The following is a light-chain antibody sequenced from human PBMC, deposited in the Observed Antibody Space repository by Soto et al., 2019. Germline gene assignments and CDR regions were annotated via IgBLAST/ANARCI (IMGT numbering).Light chain of an antibody. CDR1: QTIGNY. Sequence: DIQMTQSPSSLSASVGDRVTITCRASQTIGNYLNWYQQKPGTAPKLLIYSASNLESGVPSRFSGSGYGTDFTLTISSLQPEDFATYHCQQSYSTPGTFGQGTKVEIK. J-gene: IGKJ1*01. CDR3: QQSYSTPGT. V-gene: IGKV1-39*01. CDR2: SAS.